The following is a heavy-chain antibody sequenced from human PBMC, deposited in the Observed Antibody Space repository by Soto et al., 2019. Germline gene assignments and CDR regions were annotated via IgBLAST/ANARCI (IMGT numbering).Heavy chain of an antibody. CDR1: GGSISSSSYY. CDR2: IYYSGST. CDR3: ARRLTWRPQGVRDGYNYLDY. V-gene: IGHV4-39*01. Sequence: QLQLQESGPGLVKPSETLSLTCTVSGGSISSSSYYWGWIRQPPGKGLEWIGSIYYSGSTYYNPSLKSRVTIPVDTSQHQFSLKLSSVTAADTAVYYCARRLTWRPQGVRDGYNYLDYWGQGTLVTVSS. J-gene: IGHJ4*02. D-gene: IGHD5-12*01.